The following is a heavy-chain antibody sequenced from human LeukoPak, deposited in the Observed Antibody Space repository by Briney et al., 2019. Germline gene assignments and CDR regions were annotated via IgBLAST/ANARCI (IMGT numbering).Heavy chain of an antibody. CDR1: GGSISSYY. V-gene: IGHV4-59*01. CDR2: ISYSGST. Sequence: RPSETLSLTCTVSGGSISSYYWSWIRQPPGKGLEWIGCISYSGSTNYNPSLKSRVTISLDTSKNRFSLRLSSVTAADTAVYYCAREKDDYYYFDYWGQGTLVTVSP. CDR3: AREKDDYYYFDY. J-gene: IGHJ4*02. D-gene: IGHD4-11*01.